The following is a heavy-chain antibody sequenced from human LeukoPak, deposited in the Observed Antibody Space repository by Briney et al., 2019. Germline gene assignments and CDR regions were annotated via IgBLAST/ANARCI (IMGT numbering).Heavy chain of an antibody. Sequence: GGSLRLSCVASGFTFSSYWMSWVRQAPGKGLEWVANIKQDGSEKYYVDSVKGRFTISRDNAKNSLYLQMNSLRAEDTAVYYCARTLECSSTSCYADYYYGMDVWGQGTTVTVSS. J-gene: IGHJ6*02. D-gene: IGHD2-2*01. CDR3: ARTLECSSTSCYADYYYGMDV. V-gene: IGHV3-7*03. CDR1: GFTFSSYW. CDR2: IKQDGSEK.